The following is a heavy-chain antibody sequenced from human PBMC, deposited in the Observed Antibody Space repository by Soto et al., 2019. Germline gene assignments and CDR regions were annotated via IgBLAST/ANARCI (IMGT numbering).Heavy chain of an antibody. CDR1: GGTFSSYA. D-gene: IGHD6-13*01. V-gene: IGHV1-69*06. Sequence: SVKVSCKASGGTFSSYAISWVRQVPGQGLEWMGGIIPIFGTANYAQKFQGRVTITADKSTSTAYMELSSLRSEDTAVYYCARERIAAAGDYYYYGMDVWGQGTTVTVSS. CDR3: ARERIAAAGDYYYYGMDV. J-gene: IGHJ6*02. CDR2: IIPIFGTA.